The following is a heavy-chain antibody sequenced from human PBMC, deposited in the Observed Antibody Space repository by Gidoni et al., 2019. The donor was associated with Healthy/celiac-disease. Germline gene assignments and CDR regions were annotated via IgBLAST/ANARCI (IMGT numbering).Heavy chain of an antibody. D-gene: IGHD6-13*01. CDR2: IYSGGST. CDR3: AREAIAAAGKRGWFDP. V-gene: IGHV3-66*01. CDR1: GFTVSSNY. J-gene: IGHJ5*02. Sequence: EVQLVESGGGLVQPGGSLRLSCAASGFTVSSNYMSWVRQAPGKGLEWVSVIYSGGSTYYADSVKGRVTISRDNSKNTLYLQMNSLRAEDTAVYYCAREAIAAAGKRGWFDPWGQGTLVTVSS.